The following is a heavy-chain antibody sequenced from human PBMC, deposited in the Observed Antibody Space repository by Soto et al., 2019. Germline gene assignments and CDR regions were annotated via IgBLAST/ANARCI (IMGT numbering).Heavy chain of an antibody. D-gene: IGHD3-10*01. CDR3: ADSWLPTSY. CDR1: EFSFSSYA. Sequence: GGSLRLSCAASEFSFSSYAMHWVRQAPGKGLEWVAVISYDGSSKYYADSVKGRFTISRDNAKSTLYLQMNSLTVEDGAVYYCADSWLPTSYWGPGTLVTVSS. V-gene: IGHV3-30-3*01. CDR2: ISYDGSSK. J-gene: IGHJ4*02.